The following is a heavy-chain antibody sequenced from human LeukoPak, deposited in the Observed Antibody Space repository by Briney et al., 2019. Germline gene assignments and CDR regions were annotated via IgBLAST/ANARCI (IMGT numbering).Heavy chain of an antibody. CDR1: GFTFSSYA. V-gene: IGHV3-64*01. J-gene: IGHJ4*02. D-gene: IGHD3-22*01. Sequence: PGGSLRLSCAASGFTFSSYAMHWVRQAPGKGLEYVSAISSNGGSTYYANSVKGRFTISRDNSKNTLYLQMGSLRAEDMAVYYCARTNSYDSSGFYFGPPPPDYWGQRTLVTVSS. CDR2: ISSNGGST. CDR3: ARTNSYDSSGFYFGPPPPDY.